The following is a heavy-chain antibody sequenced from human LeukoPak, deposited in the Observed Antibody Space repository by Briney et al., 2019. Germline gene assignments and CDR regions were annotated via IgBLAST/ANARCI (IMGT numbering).Heavy chain of an antibody. CDR1: GGSITSAGYY. CDR3: ARDQGSGMRWFDP. D-gene: IGHD3-10*01. Sequence: KTSETLFLTCTVSGGSITSAGYYWHWIRQLPGKGLEWIGYIYYSGSTYYNPSLKSQVTISVDTSKNQFSLKLSSVTAADTAVYYCARDQGSGMRWFDPWGQGTLVTVSS. CDR2: IYYSGST. V-gene: IGHV4-31*01. J-gene: IGHJ5*02.